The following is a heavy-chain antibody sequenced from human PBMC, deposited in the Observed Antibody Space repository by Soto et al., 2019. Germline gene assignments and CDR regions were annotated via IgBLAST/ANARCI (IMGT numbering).Heavy chain of an antibody. CDR2: IIPINGTA. J-gene: IGHJ4*02. CDR1: GGTFSSYA. V-gene: IGHV1-69*05. Sequence: GASVKVSCKASGGTFSSYAISWVRQAPGQGLEWMGGIIPINGTANYAQKFQGRVTITTDTSASTAYMELSSLRSEDTAVYYCARDRPLNWNYGRTSPMGDYWGQGTLVTVSS. CDR3: ARDRPLNWNYGRTSPMGDY. D-gene: IGHD1-7*01.